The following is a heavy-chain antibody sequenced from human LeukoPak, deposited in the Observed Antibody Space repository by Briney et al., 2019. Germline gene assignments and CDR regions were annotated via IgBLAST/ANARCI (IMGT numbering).Heavy chain of an antibody. J-gene: IGHJ6*03. CDR3: ARGRKYCSSTSCYPVRGYYYYMDV. V-gene: IGHV4-34*01. D-gene: IGHD2-2*01. CDR1: GGSFSGYY. Sequence: SETLSLTCAVYGGSFSGYYWSWIRQPPGKGLEWIGEINHSGSTNYNPSLKSRDTISVDTSKNQFSLKLSSVTAADTAVYYCARGRKYCSSTSCYPVRGYYYYMDVWGKGTTVTVSS. CDR2: INHSGST.